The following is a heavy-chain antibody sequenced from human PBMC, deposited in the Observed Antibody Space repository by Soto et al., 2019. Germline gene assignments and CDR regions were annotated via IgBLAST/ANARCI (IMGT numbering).Heavy chain of an antibody. J-gene: IGHJ5*02. CDR2: ISSSSSYI. CDR1: GFTFSSYS. Sequence: GGSLRLSCAASGFTFSSYSMNWVRQAPGKGLEWVSSISSSSSYIYYADSVKGRFTISRDNAKNSLYLQMNSLGAEDTAVYYCARVLTGRYSRGPLGSWGQGTLVTVSS. D-gene: IGHD6-19*01. CDR3: ARVLTGRYSRGPLGS. V-gene: IGHV3-21*01.